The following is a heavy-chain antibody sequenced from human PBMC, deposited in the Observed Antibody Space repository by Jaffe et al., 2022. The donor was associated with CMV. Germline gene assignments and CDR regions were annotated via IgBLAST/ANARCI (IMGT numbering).Heavy chain of an antibody. D-gene: IGHD3-9*01. Sequence: QVQLVQSGAEVKKPGASVKVSCKASGYTFTSYYMHWVRQAPGQGLEWMGIINPSGGSTSYAQKFQGRVTMTRDTSTSTVYMELSSLRSEDTAVYYCARDGDDILTGNIGIYGYWGQGTLVTVSS. V-gene: IGHV1-46*01. CDR2: INPSGGST. CDR1: GYTFTSYY. J-gene: IGHJ4*02. CDR3: ARDGDDILTGNIGIYGY.